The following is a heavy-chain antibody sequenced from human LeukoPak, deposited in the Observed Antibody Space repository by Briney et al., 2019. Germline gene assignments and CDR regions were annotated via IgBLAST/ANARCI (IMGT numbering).Heavy chain of an antibody. Sequence: ETLSLTCAVYGGSFSGYYWSWVRQAPGKGLEWVSAISGSGGSTYYADSVKGRFTISRDNSKNTLYLQMNSLRAEDTAVYYCAKGGTTSDYWGQGTLVTVSS. D-gene: IGHD4-11*01. CDR1: GGSFSGYY. J-gene: IGHJ4*02. V-gene: IGHV3-23*01. CDR2: ISGSGGST. CDR3: AKGGTTSDY.